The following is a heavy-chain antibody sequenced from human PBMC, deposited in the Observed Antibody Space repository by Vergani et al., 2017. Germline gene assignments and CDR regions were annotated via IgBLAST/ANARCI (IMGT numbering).Heavy chain of an antibody. V-gene: IGHV3-33*01. CDR2: IWYDGSNK. J-gene: IGHJ4*02. CDR3: ARGAVTTIRAFDY. Sequence: QVQLVESGGGVVQPGRSLRLSCAASGFTFSSYGMHWVRQAPGKGLEWVAVIWYDGSNKYYADSVKGRFTISRDNSKNTLYLQMNSLRAEDMAVYYCARGAVTTIRAFDYWGQGTLVTVSS. D-gene: IGHD4-11*01. CDR1: GFTFSSYG.